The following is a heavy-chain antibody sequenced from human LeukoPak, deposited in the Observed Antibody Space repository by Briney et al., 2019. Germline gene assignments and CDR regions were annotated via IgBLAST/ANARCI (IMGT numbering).Heavy chain of an antibody. Sequence: SETLSLTCAVYGGSFSGYYWSWIRQPAGKGLEWIGRIYSSGYTNYSPSLMSRVSISVETSKNHFSLKLTSVTAADTAVYYCARERWLDSPGWFDPWGQGTLVTVSS. D-gene: IGHD3-22*01. V-gene: IGHV4-4*07. J-gene: IGHJ5*02. CDR3: ARERWLDSPGWFDP. CDR1: GGSFSGYY. CDR2: IYSSGYT.